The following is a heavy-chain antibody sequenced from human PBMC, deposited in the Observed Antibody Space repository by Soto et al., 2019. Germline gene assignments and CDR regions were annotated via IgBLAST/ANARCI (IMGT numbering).Heavy chain of an antibody. J-gene: IGHJ4*02. V-gene: IGHV3-30-3*01. CDR2: ISYDGSNK. CDR1: GFSFSSHA. CDR3: ARVVDYYDSSGPQYRTRYSDY. Sequence: GGSLRLSCAASGFSFSSHAMHWVRQAPGKGLEWVATISYDGSNKYYADSVKGRFTISRDNSKNTLYLQMNSLRAEDTAVYYCARVVDYYDSSGPQYRTRYSDYWGQGTLVTVSS. D-gene: IGHD3-22*01.